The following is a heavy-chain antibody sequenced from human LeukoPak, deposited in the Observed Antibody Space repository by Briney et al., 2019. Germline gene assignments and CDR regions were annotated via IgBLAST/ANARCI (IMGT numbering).Heavy chain of an antibody. CDR3: ARGRVAASNYYLDY. CDR2: LNSDWSST. CDR1: AFTFSSYL. D-gene: IGHD1-26*01. Sequence: PGGPRRLSSAASAFTFSSYLRPYVRQAPGKGLVCVSRLNSDWSSTHSADSVMGSVTISRDHAKNTLYLQMNSLRVEDTAVYYCARGRVAASNYYLDYCGQGTMVTVSS. V-gene: IGHV3-74*01. J-gene: IGHJ4*02.